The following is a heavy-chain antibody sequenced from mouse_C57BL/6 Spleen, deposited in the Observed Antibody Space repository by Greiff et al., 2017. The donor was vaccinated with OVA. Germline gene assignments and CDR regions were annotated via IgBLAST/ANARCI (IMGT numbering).Heavy chain of an antibody. D-gene: IGHD1-1*01. CDR1: GFNIKDDY. Sequence: EVQLQQSGAELVRPGASVKLSCTASGFNIKDDYMHWVKQRPEQGLEWIGWIDPENGDTEYASKFQGKATITADTSSNTAYLQLSSLTSEDTAVYYCTTWGDYYGSSYDFDYWGQGTTLTVSS. CDR2: IDPENGDT. CDR3: TTWGDYYGSSYDFDY. J-gene: IGHJ2*01. V-gene: IGHV14-4*01.